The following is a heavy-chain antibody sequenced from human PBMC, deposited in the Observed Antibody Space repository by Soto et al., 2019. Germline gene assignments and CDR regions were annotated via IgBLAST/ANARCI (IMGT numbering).Heavy chain of an antibody. J-gene: IGHJ6*02. D-gene: IGHD3-22*01. CDR2: IYYSGST. Sequence: QVQLQESGPGLVKPSETLSLTCTVSGGSISSYYWSWIRQPPGKGLEWIGYIYYSGSTNYNPSLKSRVTISVDTSKNPFSLKLSSVTAADTAVYYCAGGGYDSSGYYRYYYYGMDVWGQGTTVTVSS. CDR3: AGGGYDSSGYYRYYYYGMDV. CDR1: GGSISSYY. V-gene: IGHV4-59*01.